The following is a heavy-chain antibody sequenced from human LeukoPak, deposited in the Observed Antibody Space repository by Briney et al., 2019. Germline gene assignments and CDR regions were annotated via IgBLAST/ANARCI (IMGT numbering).Heavy chain of an antibody. Sequence: GGSLRLSCAASGFTFDDYAMHWVRPAPGKGLEWVSGISWNSGSIGYADSVKGRFTISRDNAKKSLYLQMNSLRAEDTALYYCAKDIGARDGCFDDWGEGSLVTVS. CDR2: ISWNSGSI. D-gene: IGHD5-24*01. J-gene: IGHJ4*02. CDR1: GFTFDDYA. CDR3: AKDIGARDGCFDD. V-gene: IGHV3-9*01.